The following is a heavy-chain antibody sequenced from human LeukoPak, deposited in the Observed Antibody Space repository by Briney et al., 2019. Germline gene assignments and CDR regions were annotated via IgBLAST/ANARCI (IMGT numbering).Heavy chain of an antibody. CDR1: GYTFTSYG. Sequence: ASVKVSCKASGYTFTSYGISWVRQAPGQGLEWMGIINPSGGSTSYAQKFQGRVTMTRDTSTSTVYMELSSLRSEDTAVYYCAREITMVRGVGYWGQGTLVTVSS. V-gene: IGHV1-46*01. CDR2: INPSGGST. CDR3: AREITMVRGVGY. J-gene: IGHJ4*02. D-gene: IGHD3-10*01.